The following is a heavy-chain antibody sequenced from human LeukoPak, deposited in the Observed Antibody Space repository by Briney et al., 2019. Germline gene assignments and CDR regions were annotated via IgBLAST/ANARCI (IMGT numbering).Heavy chain of an antibody. D-gene: IGHD6-19*01. J-gene: IGHJ4*02. Sequence: SETLSLTCIVSGGSISSSSFYWGWIRQPPGKGLEWIGSIYYSGNTYDNPSLKSRVTMSVDTSKNQFSLKLSSMTATDTAVYFCARTAFSSGWCYFGYWGQGTLVTVSS. CDR2: IYYSGNT. CDR1: GGSISSSSFY. CDR3: ARTAFSSGWCYFGY. V-gene: IGHV4-39*01.